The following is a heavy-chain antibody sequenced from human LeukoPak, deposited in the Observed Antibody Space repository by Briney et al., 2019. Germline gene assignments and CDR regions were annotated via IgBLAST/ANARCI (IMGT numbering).Heavy chain of an antibody. CDR3: ARGGYCSSTSCRPFDY. V-gene: IGHV3-21*01. CDR1: GFTFSSYS. CDR2: ISSSSSYI. J-gene: IGHJ4*02. Sequence: PGGSLRLSCAASGFTFSSYSMNWVRQAPGKGLEWVSSISSSSSYIYYADSVKGRFTISRDNAKNSLYLQMNSLGAEDTAVYYCARGGYCSSTSCRPFDYWGQGTLVTVSS. D-gene: IGHD2-2*01.